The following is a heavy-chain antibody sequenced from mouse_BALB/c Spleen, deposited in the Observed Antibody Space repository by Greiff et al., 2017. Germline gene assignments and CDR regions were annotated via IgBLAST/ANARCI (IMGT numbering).Heavy chain of an antibody. CDR3: ARSYYGNYNAMDY. CDR1: GFTFSSFG. J-gene: IGHJ4*01. V-gene: IGHV5-17*02. Sequence: DVHLVESGGGLVQPGGSRKLSCAASGFTFSSFGMHWVRQAPEKGLEWVAYISRGSSTIYYADTVKGRFTISRDNPKNTLFLQMTSLRSEDTAMYYCARSYYGNYNAMDYWGQGTSVTVSS. D-gene: IGHD2-10*01. CDR2: ISRGSSTI.